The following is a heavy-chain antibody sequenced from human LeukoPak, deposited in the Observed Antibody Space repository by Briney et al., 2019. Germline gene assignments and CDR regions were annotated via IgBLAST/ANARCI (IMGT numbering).Heavy chain of an antibody. V-gene: IGHV1-46*01. Sequence: ASVKVSCKASGYTFTSYYMHWVRQAPGQGLEWMGIINPSGGSTSYAQKFQGRVTMTRDMSTSTVYMELSSLRSEDTAVYYCARDQVGLGVDYWGQGTLVTVSS. CDR3: ARDQVGLGVDY. J-gene: IGHJ4*02. D-gene: IGHD3-16*01. CDR2: INPSGGST. CDR1: GYTFTSYY.